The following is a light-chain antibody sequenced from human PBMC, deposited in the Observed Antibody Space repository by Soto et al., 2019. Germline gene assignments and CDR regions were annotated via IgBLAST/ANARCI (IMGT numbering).Light chain of an antibody. CDR1: QDISNY. V-gene: IGKV1-33*01. J-gene: IGKJ4*01. CDR3: QQYDNLPSLT. CDR2: DSS. Sequence: DIQMTQSPSSLSASVGDRVTITCQASQDISNYLNWYQQKPGKAPKLLIYDSSNLETGVPSRFSVSGSGPDFTVTISSLQPEDIATDYCQQYDNLPSLTFGGGTTVEIK.